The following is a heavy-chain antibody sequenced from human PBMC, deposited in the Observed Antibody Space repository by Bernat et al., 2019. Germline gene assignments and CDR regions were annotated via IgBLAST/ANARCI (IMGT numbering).Heavy chain of an antibody. J-gene: IGHJ3*02. CDR1: GGSISSGGYY. CDR3: ARDYKRSGSTTQRKDAVDS. CDR2: IYYRGSP. Sequence: QVQLQESGPGLVKPSQTLSLTCTVSGGSISSGGYYWSWIRQHPGKGLAWIGYIYYRGSPYYNPSLKSLVTISVDTSKNQFSLKLSSVTAADTAVYYCARDYKRSGSTTQRKDAVDSWGQGTMVTGSS. D-gene: IGHD3-10*01. V-gene: IGHV4-31*01.